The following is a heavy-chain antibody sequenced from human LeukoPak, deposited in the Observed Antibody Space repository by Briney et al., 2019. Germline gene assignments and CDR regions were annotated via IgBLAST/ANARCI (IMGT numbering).Heavy chain of an antibody. CDR2: ISYDGSNK. J-gene: IGHJ4*02. D-gene: IGHD1-26*01. CDR1: GFTFSSYG. CDR3: AKVRAAWELLGVDY. V-gene: IGHV3-30*18. Sequence: GGSLRLSCAASGFTFSSYGMHWVRQAPGKGLEWVAVISYDGSNKYYADSVKGRFTISRDNSKNTLYLQMNSLRAEDTAVYYCAKVRAAWELLGVDYWGQGTLVTVSS.